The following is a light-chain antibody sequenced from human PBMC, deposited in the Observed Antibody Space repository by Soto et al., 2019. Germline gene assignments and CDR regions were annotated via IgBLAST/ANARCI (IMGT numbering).Light chain of an antibody. CDR2: DVN. J-gene: IGLJ2*01. V-gene: IGLV2-14*01. Sequence: QPVLTQPASVSGSPGQSITISCTGTSSDVGGYNYVSWYQQHPGKAPKLMIYDVNTRPSGVSNRFSGSKSGNTASLTISGLQAEDEADYYCSSYTSSISFGGGTKVTVL. CDR3: SSYTSSIS. CDR1: SSDVGGYNY.